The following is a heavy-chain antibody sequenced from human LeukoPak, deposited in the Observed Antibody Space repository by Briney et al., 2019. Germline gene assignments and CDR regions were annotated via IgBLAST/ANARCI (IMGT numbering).Heavy chain of an antibody. CDR1: GYTFTSYY. D-gene: IGHD6-19*01. CDR3: ATTGYSSGWWDY. CDR2: INPSGGST. J-gene: IGHJ4*02. Sequence: ASVKVSCKASGYTFTSYYMHLVRQAPGQGLEWMGIINPSGGSTSYAQKFQGRVTMTRDTSTSTVYMELSSLRSEDTAVYYCATTGYSSGWWDYWGQGTLVTVSS. V-gene: IGHV1-46*01.